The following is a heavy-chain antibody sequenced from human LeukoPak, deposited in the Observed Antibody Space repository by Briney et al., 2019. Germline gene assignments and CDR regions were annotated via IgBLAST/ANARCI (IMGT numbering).Heavy chain of an antibody. V-gene: IGHV1-46*01. CDR1: GYTFTRYY. J-gene: IGHJ4*02. Sequence: ASVKVSCKASGYTFTRYYMHWVRQAPGQGLEWMGIINPSGGSTSYAQKFQGRVTMTRDMSTSTVYMELSSLRSEDTAVYYCARARGVATITSPFAYWGQGTLVTVSS. CDR2: INPSGGST. CDR3: ARARGVATITSPFAY. D-gene: IGHD5-24*01.